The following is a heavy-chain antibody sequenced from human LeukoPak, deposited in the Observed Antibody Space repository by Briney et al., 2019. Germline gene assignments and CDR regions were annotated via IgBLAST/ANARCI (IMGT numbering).Heavy chain of an antibody. V-gene: IGHV5-51*01. J-gene: IGHJ5*02. CDR1: GHSFTSYW. CDR2: IYPDDFDT. CDR3: ARHGKLSASRNWFDP. Sequence: PGESLKISCKASGHSFTSYWIAWVRQMPGKGLEWMGVIYPDDFDTRYSPSFQGQVTISADKSISTAFLQWSSLKASDTAIYYCARHGKLSASRNWFDPWGQGTLVTVSS. D-gene: IGHD1-26*01.